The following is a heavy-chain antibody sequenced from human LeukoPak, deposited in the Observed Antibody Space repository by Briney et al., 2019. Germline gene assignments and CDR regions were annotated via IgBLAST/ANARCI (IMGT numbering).Heavy chain of an antibody. V-gene: IGHV4-59*08. CDR2: IYYSGST. D-gene: IGHD2-15*01. CDR1: GGSISSYY. J-gene: IGHJ2*01. Sequence: SETLSLTCTVSGGSISSYYWSWIRQPPGKGHEWIRCIYYSGSTKYNPSLKSRVTISVDTSNNQFSLNVSSVTAAETAVYYCARHLDCSGGSCYSWYLDLWGRGTLVTVSS. CDR3: ARHLDCSGGSCYSWYLDL.